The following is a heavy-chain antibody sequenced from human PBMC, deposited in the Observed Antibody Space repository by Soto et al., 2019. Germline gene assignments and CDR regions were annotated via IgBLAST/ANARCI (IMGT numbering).Heavy chain of an antibody. CDR2: ISAYNAKT. V-gene: IGHV1-18*01. J-gene: IGHJ4*02. D-gene: IGHD1-26*01. Sequence: ASVKVSCKASGYMFTNYGVSWVRQAPGEGLEWMGWISAYNAKTNYAQKFQGRVTVTTDTSANTAYMELTSLTSGDTAIFYCAKDVSRSGSYPTASDYWGQGTLVTVSS. CDR1: GYMFTNYG. CDR3: AKDVSRSGSYPTASDY.